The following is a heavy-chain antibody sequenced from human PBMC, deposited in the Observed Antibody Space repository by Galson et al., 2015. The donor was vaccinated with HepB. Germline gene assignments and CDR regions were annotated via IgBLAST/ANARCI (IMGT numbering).Heavy chain of an antibody. V-gene: IGHV1-69*06. CDR2: IIPIFGTA. Sequence: SVKVSCKASGGTFSSYAISWVRQAPGQGLGWMGGIIPIFGTANYAQKFQGRVTITADKSTSTAYMELSSLRSEDTAVYYCARRWVFGVVGQYYYGMDVWGQGTTVTVSS. CDR1: GGTFSSYA. J-gene: IGHJ6*02. D-gene: IGHD3-3*01. CDR3: ARRWVFGVVGQYYYGMDV.